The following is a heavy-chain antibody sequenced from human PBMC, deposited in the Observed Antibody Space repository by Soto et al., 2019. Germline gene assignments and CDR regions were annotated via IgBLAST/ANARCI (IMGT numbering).Heavy chain of an antibody. CDR1: GFTFISYS. D-gene: IGHD6-13*01. V-gene: IGHV3-48*02. J-gene: IGHJ1*01. CDR2: ISSSSSTI. Sequence: EVQLVESGGGLVQPGGSLRLSCAASGFTFISYSMNWVRQAPGKGLEWGSYISSSSSTIYYADSVKGRFTISRDNAKNSLYLQMNSLRDEDTAVYYCARGGAPFYSSSWYPPTHWGQGTLVTVSS. CDR3: ARGGAPFYSSSWYPPTH.